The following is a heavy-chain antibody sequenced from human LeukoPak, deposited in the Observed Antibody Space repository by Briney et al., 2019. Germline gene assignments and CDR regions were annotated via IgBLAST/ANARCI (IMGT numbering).Heavy chain of an antibody. CDR2: INHSGST. V-gene: IGHV4-34*01. CDR1: GGSFSGYY. J-gene: IGHJ6*03. CDR3: ARGRSSGYPYYYYYMDV. D-gene: IGHD3-22*01. Sequence: SETLSLTCAVYGGSFSGYYWSWIRQPPGKGLEWIGEINHSGSTNYNPSLESRVTTSVDTSKNQLSLKVSSVTAADTAVYYCARGRSSGYPYYYYYMDVWGKGTTVTVSS.